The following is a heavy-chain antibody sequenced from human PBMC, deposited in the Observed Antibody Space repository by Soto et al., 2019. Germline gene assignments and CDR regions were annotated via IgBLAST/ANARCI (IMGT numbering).Heavy chain of an antibody. CDR2: ISGSGGST. CDR1: GFPFSSYA. V-gene: IGHV3-23*01. D-gene: IGHD6-19*01. Sequence: QRGGALRVSCAASGFPFSSYAMSWVRKAPGKGLEWVSAISGSGGSTYYADSVKGRFTISRDNSKNTLYLQMNNLRAEDTAVYYCAKDRGRIAVAGPGRNSDAFDIWGQGTMVTVSS. CDR3: AKDRGRIAVAGPGRNSDAFDI. J-gene: IGHJ3*02.